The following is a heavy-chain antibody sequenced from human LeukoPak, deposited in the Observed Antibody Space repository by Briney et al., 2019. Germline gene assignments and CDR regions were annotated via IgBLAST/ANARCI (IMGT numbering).Heavy chain of an antibody. V-gene: IGHV4-59*01. CDR2: IYYTGSI. Sequence: SETLSLTCTVSGGSISSYYWSWIRQPPGKGLEWIGYIYYTGSIMYNPSLKTRVTMSVDTSKNLFSLKVRSVTAADTAVYYCARYGMTTVTAWGFDYWGQGTLVTVSS. D-gene: IGHD4-17*01. CDR1: GGSISSYY. J-gene: IGHJ4*02. CDR3: ARYGMTTVTAWGFDY.